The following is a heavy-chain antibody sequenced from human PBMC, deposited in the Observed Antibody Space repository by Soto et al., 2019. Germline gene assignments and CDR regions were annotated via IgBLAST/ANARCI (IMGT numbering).Heavy chain of an antibody. CDR3: ATGLSIAAPTFDY. J-gene: IGHJ4*02. V-gene: IGHV1-24*01. Sequence: GASVKVSCKASGYTFTSYYMHWVRQAPGKGLEWMGRINPKDGKTIYAQKFQGRVTMTEDTSTDTAYMELSSLRSEDTAVYYCATGLSIAAPTFDYWGQGTLVTVSS. D-gene: IGHD6-6*01. CDR2: INPKDGKT. CDR1: GYTFTSYY.